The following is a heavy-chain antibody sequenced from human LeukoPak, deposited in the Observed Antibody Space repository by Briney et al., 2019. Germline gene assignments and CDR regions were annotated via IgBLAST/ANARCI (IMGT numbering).Heavy chain of an antibody. Sequence: PSETLSLTCTVSGYSISSGYYWGWIRQPPGKGLEWIGEINHSGSTNYNPSLKSRVTISVDTSKNQFSLKLSSVAAADTAVYYCARGRPLYYCSGGSCYPRGYFDYWGQGTLVTVSS. J-gene: IGHJ4*02. V-gene: IGHV4-38-2*02. CDR2: INHSGST. CDR1: GYSISSGYY. CDR3: ARGRPLYYCSGGSCYPRGYFDY. D-gene: IGHD2-15*01.